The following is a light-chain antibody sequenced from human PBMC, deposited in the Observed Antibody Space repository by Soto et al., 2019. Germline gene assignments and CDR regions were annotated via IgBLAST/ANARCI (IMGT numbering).Light chain of an antibody. CDR3: QQSYSSPPT. J-gene: IGKJ1*01. CDR1: QSISSY. V-gene: IGKV1-39*01. Sequence: DIQMTQSPSSLSASVGDRVTITCRAGQSISSYLNWYQQKPGKAPKLLIYAASSLQSGVPSRFSGSRSGPDFTLTISSLQPEDFATYYCQQSYSSPPTFGQGTKVDIK. CDR2: AAS.